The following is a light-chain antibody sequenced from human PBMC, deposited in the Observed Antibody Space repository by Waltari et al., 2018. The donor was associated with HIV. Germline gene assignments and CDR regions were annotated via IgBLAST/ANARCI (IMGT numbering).Light chain of an antibody. J-gene: IGLJ2*01. CDR3: QSSDNSEHMI. V-gene: IGLV3-25*03. CDR1: TLSKQY. CDR2: KDT. Sequence: SSELTQPPSVSVSPGQTARNSCSGDTLSKQYAYWYQQKPGQAPVVVIIKDTERPPGIPERFSGSSSGTTVTLTIRGVQAEDEADYYCQSSDNSEHMIFGGGTKLTVL.